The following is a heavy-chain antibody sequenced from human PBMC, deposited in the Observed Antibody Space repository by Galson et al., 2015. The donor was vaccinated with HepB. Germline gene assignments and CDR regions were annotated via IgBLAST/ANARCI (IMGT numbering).Heavy chain of an antibody. CDR2: IKQDGSEK. D-gene: IGHD3-3*01. CDR3: ARDTRASYYDFWSGYYSYYYMDV. CDR1: GFTFSSYW. J-gene: IGHJ6*03. Sequence: LRLSCAASGFTFSSYWMSWVRQAPGKGLEWVANIKQDGSEKYYVDSVKGRFTISRDNAKNSLYLQMNSLRAEDTAVYYCARDTRASYYDFWSGYYSYYYMDVWGKGTTVTVSS. V-gene: IGHV3-7*03.